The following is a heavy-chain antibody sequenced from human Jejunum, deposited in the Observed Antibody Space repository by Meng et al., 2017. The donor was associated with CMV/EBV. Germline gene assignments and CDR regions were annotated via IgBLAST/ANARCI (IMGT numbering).Heavy chain of an antibody. CDR2: INSVSGDT. J-gene: IGHJ4*02. D-gene: IGHD3-10*01. V-gene: IGHV1-2*02. CDR1: GYRFSDYY. Sequence: GYRFSDYYMHWVRQAPGQGLEWMGWINSVSGDTRSAQKFEGRVTMSRDTSISTSYMEVNSLKSDDTAIYYCARGAKGYGSGPLDYWGQGTPVTVSS. CDR3: ARGAKGYGSGPLDY.